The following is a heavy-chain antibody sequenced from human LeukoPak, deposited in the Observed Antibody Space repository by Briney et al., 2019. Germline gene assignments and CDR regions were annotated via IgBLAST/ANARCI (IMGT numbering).Heavy chain of an antibody. CDR1: GFTFSKYW. J-gene: IGHJ3*02. Sequence: PGGSLRLSCAASGFTFSKYWLHWVRQPPGRGLVWLARINPDDKSTSYADSVKGRLTISIDDAKETLFLQMNSLTAEDTAVYYCLTIVETPIDAFDIWGQGAMVTVSS. CDR3: LTIVETPIDAFDI. V-gene: IGHV3-74*01. CDR2: INPDDKST. D-gene: IGHD4-23*01.